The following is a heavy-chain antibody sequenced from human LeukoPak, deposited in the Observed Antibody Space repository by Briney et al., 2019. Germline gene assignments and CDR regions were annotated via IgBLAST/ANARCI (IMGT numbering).Heavy chain of an antibody. CDR2: ISSSSSYI. CDR3: ARVTGMTWIQLWYGAPPLDY. V-gene: IGHV3-21*01. Sequence: PGGSLRLSCAASGFAFSSYSMNWVRQAPGKGLEWVSSISSSSSYIYYADSVKGRFTISRDNAKNSLYLQMNSLRAEDTAVYYCARVTGMTWIQLWYGAPPLDYWGQGTLVTVSS. CDR1: GFAFSSYS. J-gene: IGHJ4*02. D-gene: IGHD5-18*01.